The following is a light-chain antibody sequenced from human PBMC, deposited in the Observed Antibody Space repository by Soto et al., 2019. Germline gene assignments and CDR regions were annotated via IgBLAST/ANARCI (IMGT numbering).Light chain of an antibody. V-gene: IGLV2-14*01. J-gene: IGLJ2*01. CDR1: SSDVGGYSY. CDR2: DVS. Sequence: QSALTQPASVSGSPGQSITISCTGTSSDVGGYSYVSWYQQHPGKAPKLMIYDVSNRPSGVSNRFPGSKSGNTASLTISGLQAEDEADYYCSSYTSSSTLVVFGGGTKLTVL. CDR3: SSYTSSSTLVV.